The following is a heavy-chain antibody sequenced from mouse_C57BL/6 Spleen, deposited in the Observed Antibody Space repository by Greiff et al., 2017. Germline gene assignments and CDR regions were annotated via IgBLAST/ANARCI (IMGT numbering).Heavy chain of an antibody. CDR3: ARRGYYGSSYDYFDY. CDR2: IDPEDGET. V-gene: IGHV14-2*01. J-gene: IGHJ2*01. D-gene: IGHD1-1*01. Sequence: VQLQQSGAELVKPGASVKLSCTASGFNIKDYYMHWVKQRTEQGLAWIGRIDPEDGETKYAPQFQGKATITADTSSNTAYLQLSSLTSEDTAVYYCARRGYYGSSYDYFDYWGQGTTLTVSS. CDR1: GFNIKDYY.